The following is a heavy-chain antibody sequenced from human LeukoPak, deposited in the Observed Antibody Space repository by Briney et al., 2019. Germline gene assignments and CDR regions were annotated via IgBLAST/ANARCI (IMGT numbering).Heavy chain of an antibody. Sequence: GGSLRLSCAASGFTFSKYWMLWVRQAPGKGLESVSRINTDGTVTTYADSVKGRFTVSRDNADNTMFLQMNSVRDEDTAVYYCATQQWLAPPPDSWGQGTPVTVSS. J-gene: IGHJ4*02. D-gene: IGHD6-19*01. V-gene: IGHV3-74*01. CDR1: GFTFSKYW. CDR3: ATQQWLAPPPDS. CDR2: INTDGTVT.